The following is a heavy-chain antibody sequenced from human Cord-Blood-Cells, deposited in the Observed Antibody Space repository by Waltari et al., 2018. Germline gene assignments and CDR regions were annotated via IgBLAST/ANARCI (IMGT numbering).Heavy chain of an antibody. J-gene: IGHJ4*02. Sequence: QVQLQQWGAGLLKPSETLSLTCAVYGGSFSGYYWSWIRQPPGKGLEWIGEINHSGSNNYNPSLKSRVTISVDTSKNQFSLKLSSVTAADTAVYYCARGPGGSSWYYLDYWGQGTLVTVSS. V-gene: IGHV4-34*01. CDR1: GGSFSGYY. CDR2: INHSGSN. D-gene: IGHD6-13*01. CDR3: ARGPGGSSWYYLDY.